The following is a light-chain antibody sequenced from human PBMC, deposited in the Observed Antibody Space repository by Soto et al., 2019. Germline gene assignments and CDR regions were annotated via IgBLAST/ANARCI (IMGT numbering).Light chain of an antibody. CDR3: QKYNSVPRT. V-gene: IGKV1-27*01. CDR2: GAT. Sequence: DIQMTQSPSSLSASVGDTVTITCRASQGISNYLAWYQQKPGEVPKLLIYGATTLQSGVPSRFSGRGSGTDFTLTIHSLQPEDFATYYCQKYNSVPRTFGPGTKVDIK. J-gene: IGKJ3*01. CDR1: QGISNY.